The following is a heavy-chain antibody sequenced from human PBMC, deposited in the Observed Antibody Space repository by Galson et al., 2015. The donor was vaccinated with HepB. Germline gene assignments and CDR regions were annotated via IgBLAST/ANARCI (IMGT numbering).Heavy chain of an antibody. CDR3: ARGYSSSWSSKGHFDY. D-gene: IGHD6-13*01. V-gene: IGHV4-30-4*07. Sequence: QVQLQESGPGLVKPSETLSLTSAVSGGSISSGGYSWSWIRQPPGKGLEWIGYIYYSGSTYYNPSLKSRVTISVDTSKNQFSLKLSSVTAADTAVYYCARGYSSSWSSKGHFDYWGQGTLVTVSS. J-gene: IGHJ4*02. CDR2: IYYSGST. CDR1: GGSISSGGYS.